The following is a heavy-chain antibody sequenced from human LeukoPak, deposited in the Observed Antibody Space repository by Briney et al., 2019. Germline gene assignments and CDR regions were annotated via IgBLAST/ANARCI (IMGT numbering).Heavy chain of an antibody. CDR3: ARVGYSSSGEVGY. CDR1: GYTFTSYY. CDR2: INPNSGGT. Sequence: GASVKVSCKASGYTFTSYYMHWVRQASGQGFEWMGWINPNSGGTNYAQKFQGRVTMTRDTSISTAYMELTRLRSDDTAVYYCARVGYSSSGEVGYWGQGTLVTVSS. V-gene: IGHV1-2*02. D-gene: IGHD6-6*01. J-gene: IGHJ4*02.